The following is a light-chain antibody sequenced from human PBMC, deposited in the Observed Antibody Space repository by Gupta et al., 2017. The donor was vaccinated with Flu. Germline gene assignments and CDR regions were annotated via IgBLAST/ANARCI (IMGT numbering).Light chain of an antibody. CDR2: DAS. Sequence: EIVLTQSPATLSLSPGERATLSCRASTSVSSYLAWYQQKPGQAPRLLIYDASNRATGIPARFSGSGSGTDFTLTISSLEPEDFAVYYCQQRSNWTARTFGQGTKVEIK. V-gene: IGKV3-11*01. CDR1: TSVSSY. CDR3: QQRSNWTART. J-gene: IGKJ1*01.